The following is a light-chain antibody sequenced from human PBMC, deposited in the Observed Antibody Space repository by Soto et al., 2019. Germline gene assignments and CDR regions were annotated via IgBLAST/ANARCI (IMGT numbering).Light chain of an antibody. Sequence: DIQMTQSPSTLSASVGDRVTITCRASQSISGWLAWYQQKPGTAPKLLIYEASNLESGVPSRFSGSGSGTDFTLTISSLQPEDVATYFCQQFSSYWTFGQGTKV. CDR3: QQFSSYWT. CDR1: QSISGW. J-gene: IGKJ1*01. CDR2: EAS. V-gene: IGKV1-5*01.